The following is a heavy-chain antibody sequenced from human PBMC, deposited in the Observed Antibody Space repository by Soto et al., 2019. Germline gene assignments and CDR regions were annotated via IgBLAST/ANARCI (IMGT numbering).Heavy chain of an antibody. V-gene: IGHV4-34*01. CDR2: INHSGST. Sequence: QVQLQQWGAGLLKPSETLSLTCAVYGGSFSGYYWTWIRQTPGTGLEWIGEINHSGSTNYNPSLKSRVTISVDTSKNQFSLKLTSVPAADTAVYYCARDKITGLFDYWGQGTLVTVSS. CDR1: GGSFSGYY. CDR3: ARDKITGLFDY. D-gene: IGHD2-8*02. J-gene: IGHJ4*02.